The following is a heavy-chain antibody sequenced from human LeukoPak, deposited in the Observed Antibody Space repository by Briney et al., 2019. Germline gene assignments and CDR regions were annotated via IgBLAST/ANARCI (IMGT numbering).Heavy chain of an antibody. CDR1: SGSMTSSSYY. CDR2: IYYSGST. CDR3: ARQYSDILTGYHRGELYWYFDL. J-gene: IGHJ2*01. D-gene: IGHD3-9*01. Sequence: SETLSLTCNVSSGSMTSSSYYWGWIRQPPGKGLEWIGSIYYSGSTYYNPSLESRVTMSVDTSKNQFSLKLSSVTAADTAVYYCARQYSDILTGYHRGELYWYFDLWGRGTLVTVSS. V-gene: IGHV4-39*01.